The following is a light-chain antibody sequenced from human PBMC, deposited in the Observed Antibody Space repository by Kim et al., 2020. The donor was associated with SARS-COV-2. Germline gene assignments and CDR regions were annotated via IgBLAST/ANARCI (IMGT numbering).Light chain of an antibody. CDR2: WAS. CDR3: QQYYSTPYT. V-gene: IGKV4-1*01. Sequence: DIVMTQSPDSLAVSLGERATINCKSSQSVLYSPNNKNYLSWYQQKPGQPPKLLIYWASTRESGVPDRFSGTGSGTDFTLTISSLQAEDVAVYYCQQYYSTPYTFGQGTKLEI. CDR1: QSVLYSPNNKNY. J-gene: IGKJ2*01.